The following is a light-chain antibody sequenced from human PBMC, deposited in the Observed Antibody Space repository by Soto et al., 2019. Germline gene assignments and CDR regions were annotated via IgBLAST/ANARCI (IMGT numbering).Light chain of an antibody. CDR2: GAS. CDR1: QSINNY. V-gene: IGKV1-39*01. J-gene: IGKJ1*01. CDR3: QHSSSTAWT. Sequence: DIQMTQSPSSLSASVGDRVTITRRASQSINNYLNWYQQKPGTAPKVLIYGASSLQSGVPSRFSGSRSGTDFTLTISSLQPDDFATYYCQHSSSTAWTFGPGTKVDIK.